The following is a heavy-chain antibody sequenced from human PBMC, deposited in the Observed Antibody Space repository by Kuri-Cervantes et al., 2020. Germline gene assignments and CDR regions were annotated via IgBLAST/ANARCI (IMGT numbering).Heavy chain of an antibody. CDR2: ISAYNGNT. V-gene: IGHV1-18*01. CDR3: ARWYYDFWSGYSIYGMDV. CDR1: GYTFTSYG. D-gene: IGHD3-3*01. Sequence: ASVKVSCKASGYTFTSYGISWVRQAPGQGLEWMGWISAYNGNTNYAQKLQGRVTMTTDTSTSTAYMELRSLRSDDTAVYYCARWYYDFWSGYSIYGMDVWGQGTTVTVSS. J-gene: IGHJ6*02.